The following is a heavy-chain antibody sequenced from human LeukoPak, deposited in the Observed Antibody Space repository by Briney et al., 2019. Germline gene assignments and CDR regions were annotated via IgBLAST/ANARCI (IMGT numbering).Heavy chain of an antibody. D-gene: IGHD4/OR15-4a*01. CDR1: GGSFSGYY. V-gene: IGHV4-34*01. J-gene: IGHJ3*02. Sequence: SXXLSLTCAVYGGSFSGYYWSWIRQPPGKGREWNGEVNHSGSTNYNADLKRRVSISVDTSKKQCSLKLSSVPAADTAVYYCARALTIQAGDAFDIWGQGPMVTVSS. CDR3: ARALTIQAGDAFDI. CDR2: VNHSGST.